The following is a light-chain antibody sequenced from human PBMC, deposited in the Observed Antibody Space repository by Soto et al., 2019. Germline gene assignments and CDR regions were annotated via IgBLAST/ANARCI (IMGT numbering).Light chain of an antibody. CDR2: AAS. CDR1: QDIRND. CDR3: QKCNIAPFT. V-gene: IGKV1-27*01. J-gene: IGKJ3*01. Sequence: DIQMTQSPSSLSASVGDRVTITGRASQDIRNDLAWYQQKPGKVPKVLIHAASTLQSGVPSRFSGSGSGTEFTLTISGLQPDDVATYSCQKCNIAPFTFGPGTKVDIK.